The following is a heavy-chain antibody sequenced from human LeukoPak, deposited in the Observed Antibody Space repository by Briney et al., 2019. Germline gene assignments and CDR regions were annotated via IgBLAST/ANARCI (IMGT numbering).Heavy chain of an antibody. D-gene: IGHD6-13*01. CDR2: IGTGIVDT. CDR3: AKRVAAPGRTYYFDH. Sequence: GGSLRLSCAASGFTFSSHAMSWVRQAPAKGLELVSVIGTGIVDTYYADSAKGRFTISRDNSKNTLYLQLNSLRAEDTAVYYCAKRVAAPGRTYYFDHWGQGTLVIVSS. CDR1: GFTFSSHA. V-gene: IGHV3-23*01. J-gene: IGHJ4*02.